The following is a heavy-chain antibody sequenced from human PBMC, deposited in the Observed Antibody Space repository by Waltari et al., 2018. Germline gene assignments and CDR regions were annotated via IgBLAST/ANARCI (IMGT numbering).Heavy chain of an antibody. J-gene: IGHJ2*01. Sequence: QVQLQESGPGLVKPSQTLSLTCSVSGGSISSGAYSWSWIRQPPGKGLEGMGYIYYSGSPSYNPSLKSRVTISVDTSNNQFSLKLSSVTAADTAVYFCARGSEYFDLWGRGTLVTVSS. CDR3: ARGSEYFDL. V-gene: IGHV4-30-4*08. CDR1: GGSISSGAYS. CDR2: IYYSGSP.